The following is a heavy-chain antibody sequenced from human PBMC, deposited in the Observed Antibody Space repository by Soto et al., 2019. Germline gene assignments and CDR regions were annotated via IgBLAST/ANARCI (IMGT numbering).Heavy chain of an antibody. CDR3: AKVVPPATQTRYYFYGMDV. V-gene: IGHV3-9*01. Sequence: GGSLRLSCVASGFNFADYAMHWVRQAPGEGPEWVSGISWDGGRIGYADSVKGRFTISRDSAKKSLFLQMNSLRPEDSALYYCAKVVPPATQTRYYFYGMDVWGQGTTVTVSS. CDR1: GFNFADYA. D-gene: IGHD1-26*01. CDR2: ISWDGGRI. J-gene: IGHJ6*02.